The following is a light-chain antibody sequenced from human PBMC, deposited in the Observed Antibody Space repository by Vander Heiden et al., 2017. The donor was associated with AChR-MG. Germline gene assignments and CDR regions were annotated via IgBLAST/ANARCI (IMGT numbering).Light chain of an antibody. V-gene: IGKV1-39*01. CDR3: QQTYNTPHT. Sequence: DIQLTQSPPSLSASVGDRVTITCRTSQSISSFLNWYQQKSGEAPKLLIYAASNLHVGVPSRFTGRGIGTEFTLTINSLQPDNLATYYCQQTYNTPHTFGQGTKLDFK. CDR1: QSISSF. CDR2: AAS. J-gene: IGKJ1*01.